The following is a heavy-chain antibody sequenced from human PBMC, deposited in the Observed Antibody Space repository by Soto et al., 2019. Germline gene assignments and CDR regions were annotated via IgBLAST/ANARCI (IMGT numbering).Heavy chain of an antibody. D-gene: IGHD6-13*01. Sequence: PGGSLRLSCAASGFTFSSYAMSWVRQAPGKGLEWVSAISGSGGSTYYADSVKGRFTISRDNSKNTLYLQMNSLRAEDTAVYYCAKERQQLTPPPDAFDIWGQGTMVTVSS. CDR3: AKERQQLTPPPDAFDI. V-gene: IGHV3-23*01. CDR1: GFTFSSYA. CDR2: ISGSGGST. J-gene: IGHJ3*02.